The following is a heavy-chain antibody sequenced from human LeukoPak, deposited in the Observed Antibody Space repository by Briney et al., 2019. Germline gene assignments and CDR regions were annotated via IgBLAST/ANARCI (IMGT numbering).Heavy chain of an antibody. CDR3: ARDPRSSSSYRFDY. J-gene: IGHJ4*02. Sequence: GGSLRLSCAASGFTFSSYAMSWVRQAPGEGLEWVSGLTGSGGNTYYADSVKGRFTISRDNSKNTLYLQMNSLRAEDTAVYHCARDPRSSSSYRFDYWGQGTLVTVTS. CDR1: GFTFSSYA. D-gene: IGHD6-6*01. CDR2: LTGSGGNT. V-gene: IGHV3-23*01.